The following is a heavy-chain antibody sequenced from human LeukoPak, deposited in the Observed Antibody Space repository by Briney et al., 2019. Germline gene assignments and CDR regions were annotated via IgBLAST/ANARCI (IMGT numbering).Heavy chain of an antibody. CDR3: ARDTNNGLAV. CDR1: GFTFSEYY. V-gene: IGHV3-11*01. Sequence: PGGSLRLSCAASGFTFSEYYINWIRQAPGKGLEWVSHISSSGRLMQYADSVRGRFTITRDNAQNFMSLQMNNLKPEDTAVYYCARDTNNGLAVWGRGTTVTVS. D-gene: IGHD1-20*01. J-gene: IGHJ6*02. CDR2: ISSSGRLM.